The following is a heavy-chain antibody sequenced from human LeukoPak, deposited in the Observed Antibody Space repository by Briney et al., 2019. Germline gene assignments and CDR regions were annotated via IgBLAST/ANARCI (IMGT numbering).Heavy chain of an antibody. CDR1: GGSISSSSYY. V-gene: IGHV4-61*01. Sequence: PSETLSLTCTVSGGSISSSSYYWGWIRQPPGKGLEWIGYIYYSGSTNYNPSHKSRVTISVDTSKNQFSLKLSSVTAADTAVYYCARDFVATDPEQNYYYYYMDVWGKGTTVTISS. CDR3: ARDFVATDPEQNYYYYYMDV. CDR2: IYYSGST. J-gene: IGHJ6*03. D-gene: IGHD5-12*01.